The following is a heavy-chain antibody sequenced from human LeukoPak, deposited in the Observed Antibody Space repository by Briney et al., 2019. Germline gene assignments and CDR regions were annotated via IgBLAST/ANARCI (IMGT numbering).Heavy chain of an antibody. CDR3: AKDASYDSSGHHQGGD. CDR2: LSDRSRTI. Sequence: GGSLRLSCAASGFAFNRCSMNWVRQAPGKGLEWVSYLSDRSRTIFYADSVKGRFTISRDNAKNSLYLQMNSLRAEDTAVYYCAKDASYDSSGHHQGGDWGQGTLVTVSS. V-gene: IGHV3-48*01. CDR1: GFAFNRCS. D-gene: IGHD3-22*01. J-gene: IGHJ4*02.